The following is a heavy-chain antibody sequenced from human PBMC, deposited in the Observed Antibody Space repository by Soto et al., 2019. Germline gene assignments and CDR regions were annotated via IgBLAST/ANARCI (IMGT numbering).Heavy chain of an antibody. CDR3: ARGFVVVVPAVTNYDAFDI. CDR1: GGTFSSYT. V-gene: IGHV1-69*02. J-gene: IGHJ3*02. CDR2: IIPILGIA. D-gene: IGHD2-2*01. Sequence: QVQLVQSGAEVKKPGSSVKVSCKASGGTFSSYTISWVRQAPGQGLEWMGRIIPILGIANYAQKFQGRVTITGDKSTSTAYMELSSLRSEDTAVYYCARGFVVVVPAVTNYDAFDIWGQGTMVTVSS.